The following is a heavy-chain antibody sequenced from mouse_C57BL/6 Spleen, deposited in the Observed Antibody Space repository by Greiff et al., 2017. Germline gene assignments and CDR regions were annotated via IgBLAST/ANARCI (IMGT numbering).Heavy chain of an antibody. J-gene: IGHJ4*01. CDR3: ARSGVVGGAMDY. CDR2: INPSSGDT. D-gene: IGHD1-1*01. V-gene: IGHV1-4*01. CDR1: GYTFTSYT. Sequence: QVHVKQSGAELARPGASVKMSCKASGYTFTSYTMHWVKQRPGQGLEWIGYINPSSGDTKYNQKFKDKATLTADKSSSTAYMQLSSLTSEDSAVYYCARSGVVGGAMDYWGQGTSVTVSS.